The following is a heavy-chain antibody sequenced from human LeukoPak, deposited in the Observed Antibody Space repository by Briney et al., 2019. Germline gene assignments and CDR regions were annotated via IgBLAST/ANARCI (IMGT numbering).Heavy chain of an antibody. Sequence: SETLSLTCTVSGGSISSYYWSWIRQPPGKGLEWIGYIYYSGSTNYNPSLKSRVTISVDTSKNQFSLKLSSVTAADTAVYYCARQSGYSSGWYDLFAFDIWGQGTMVTVSS. V-gene: IGHV4-59*08. CDR3: ARQSGYSSGWYDLFAFDI. D-gene: IGHD6-19*01. CDR2: IYYSGST. J-gene: IGHJ3*02. CDR1: GGSISSYY.